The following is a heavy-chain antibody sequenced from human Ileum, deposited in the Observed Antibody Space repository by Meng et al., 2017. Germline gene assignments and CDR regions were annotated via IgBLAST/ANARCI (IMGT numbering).Heavy chain of an antibody. Sequence: QVMCEGTGPGVWDPAGPCSLTCPGSVRSFSSSDWWSWVRQPPGKGLEWIAEMNLGGSPNYNPSLKSRVTMSVDKSNDHLSLQLTSVTAADTAVYYCAHIFDSWGQGTLVTVSS. CDR3: AHIFDS. V-gene: IGHV4-4*02. J-gene: IGHJ4*02. CDR2: MNLGGSP. CDR1: VRSFSSSDW.